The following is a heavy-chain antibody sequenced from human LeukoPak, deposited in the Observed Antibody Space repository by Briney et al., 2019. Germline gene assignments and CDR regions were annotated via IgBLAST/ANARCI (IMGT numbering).Heavy chain of an antibody. CDR3: AKIFPRGYYYYYMDV. CDR1: GGSLSGYY. J-gene: IGHJ6*03. V-gene: IGHV4-34*01. D-gene: IGHD3-3*01. CDR2: INHSGST. Sequence: SETLSLTCAVYGGSLSGYYWSWIRQPPGKGLEWIGEINHSGSTNYNPSLKSRVTISVDTSKNQFSLKLSSVTAADTAVYYCAKIFPRGYYYYYMDVGGKGPRVPVPS.